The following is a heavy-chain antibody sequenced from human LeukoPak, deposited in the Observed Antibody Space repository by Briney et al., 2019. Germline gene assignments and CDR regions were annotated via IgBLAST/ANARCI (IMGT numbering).Heavy chain of an antibody. Sequence: SGGSLRLSCAASGFTFSTYSMSWVRQAPGKGLEWVSYISSGSGTIYYADSVKGRFTISRDNAKNSLYLQMNSLRAEDTAVYYCANTPVTMVRGVHYYFDYWGQGTLVTVSS. CDR2: ISSGSGTI. J-gene: IGHJ4*02. CDR3: ANTPVTMVRGVHYYFDY. D-gene: IGHD3-10*01. CDR1: GFTFSTYS. V-gene: IGHV3-48*01.